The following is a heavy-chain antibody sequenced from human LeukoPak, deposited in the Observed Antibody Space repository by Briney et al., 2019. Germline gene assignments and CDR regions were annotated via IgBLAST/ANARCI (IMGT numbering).Heavy chain of an antibody. Sequence: GGSLRLSCAASGFTFSNYGMHWVRQAPGKGLEWLAFMRYDGSNTHYADSVKGRFTISRDNSKNTLYLQMNSLRAEDTAVYYCAKVLYSSSWYVFDYWGQGTLVTVSS. CDR1: GFTFSNYG. CDR2: MRYDGSNT. V-gene: IGHV3-30*02. CDR3: AKVLYSSSWYVFDY. J-gene: IGHJ4*02. D-gene: IGHD6-13*01.